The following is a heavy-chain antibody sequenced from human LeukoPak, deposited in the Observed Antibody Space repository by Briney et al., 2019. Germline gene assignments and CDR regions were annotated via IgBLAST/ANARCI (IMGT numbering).Heavy chain of an antibody. D-gene: IGHD3-9*01. CDR2: IYYSGST. CDR3: ARGHYDILTGYYPYEFDY. V-gene: IGHV4-59*01. J-gene: IGHJ4*02. Sequence: SETLSLACTVSGGSISSYYWSWIRQPPGKGLEWIGYIYYSGSTNYNPSLKSRVTISVDTSKNQFSLKLSSVTAADTAVYYCARGHYDILTGYYPYEFDYWGQGTLVTVSS. CDR1: GGSISSYY.